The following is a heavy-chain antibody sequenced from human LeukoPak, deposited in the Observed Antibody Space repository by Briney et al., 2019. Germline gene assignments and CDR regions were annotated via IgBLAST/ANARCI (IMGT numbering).Heavy chain of an antibody. CDR1: GFTFSNYE. CDR2: ISSGGRTR. J-gene: IGHJ4*02. D-gene: IGHD2-2*01. Sequence: GGSLRLSCAASGFTFSNYEINWVRQAPGKGLEWISYISSGGRTRYYADSVRGRFTISRDNARNSLYLQMNSLRAEDTAVYYWARETDSTLLDYWGQGTLVTVSS. CDR3: ARETDSTLLDY. V-gene: IGHV3-48*03.